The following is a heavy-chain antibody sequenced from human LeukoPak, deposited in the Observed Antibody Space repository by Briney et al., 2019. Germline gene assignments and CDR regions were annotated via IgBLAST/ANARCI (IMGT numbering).Heavy chain of an antibody. D-gene: IGHD3-22*01. Sequence: GGSLRLSCAASGFSFRSYSMNWVRQAPGKGLEWVSFISSSSTYIYYADSMKGRFTISRDNAKNSLFLQMNSLRAEDTAVYYCATYSSLNRREFQFWGQGTLLTVSS. CDR3: ATYSSLNRREFQF. CDR2: ISSSSTYI. V-gene: IGHV3-21*01. CDR1: GFSFRSYS. J-gene: IGHJ1*01.